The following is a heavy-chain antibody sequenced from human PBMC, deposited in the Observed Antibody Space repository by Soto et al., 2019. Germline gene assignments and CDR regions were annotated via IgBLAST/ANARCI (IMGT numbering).Heavy chain of an antibody. D-gene: IGHD3-22*01. V-gene: IGHV4-39*01. CDR2: IYYSGST. J-gene: IGHJ3*02. CDR1: GGSISSSSYY. Sequence: QLQLQESGPGLVKPSETLSLTCTVSGGSISSSSYYWGWIRQPPGKGLEWIGSIYYSGSTYYNPSLKSRVTISVDTSKNQFSLKLSSVTAADTAVYYCARHPVLYYYDSSGGGAFDIWGQGTMVTVSS. CDR3: ARHPVLYYYDSSGGGAFDI.